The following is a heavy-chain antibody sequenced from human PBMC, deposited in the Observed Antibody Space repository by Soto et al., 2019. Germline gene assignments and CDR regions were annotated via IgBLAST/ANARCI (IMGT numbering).Heavy chain of an antibody. CDR2: ISGNGGST. Sequence: GGSLRLSCAASGFTFSGYAMNWVRQAPGKGLEWVSAISGNGGSTYYADSVKGRFTISRDNSKNTLYLQMNSLRAEATAVYYCAKAGSYYYDSNGQSIDVWGQGTLVTVSS. CDR1: GFTFSGYA. V-gene: IGHV3-23*01. CDR3: AKAGSYYYDSNGQSIDV. D-gene: IGHD3-22*01. J-gene: IGHJ4*03.